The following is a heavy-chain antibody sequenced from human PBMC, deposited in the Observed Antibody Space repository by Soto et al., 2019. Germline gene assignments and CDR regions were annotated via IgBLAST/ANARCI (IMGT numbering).Heavy chain of an antibody. CDR2: IWYDGSNK. Sequence: GGSLRLSCAASGFTFSSYGMHWVRQAPGKGLEWVAVIWYDGSNKYYADSVKGRFTISRDNSKNTLYLQMNSLRAEDTAVYYCARDRAYRSGWFRVVGMDVWGQGTTVTVYS. CDR3: ARDRAYRSGWFRVVGMDV. CDR1: GFTFSSYG. D-gene: IGHD6-19*01. V-gene: IGHV3-33*01. J-gene: IGHJ6*02.